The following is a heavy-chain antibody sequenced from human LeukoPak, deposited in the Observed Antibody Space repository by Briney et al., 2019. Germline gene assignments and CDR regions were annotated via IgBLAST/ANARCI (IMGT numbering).Heavy chain of an antibody. CDR1: GGTFSSYA. J-gene: IGHJ3*02. Sequence: GASVKVSCKASGGTFSSYAISWVRQAPGQGLEWMGGIIPIFGTANYAQKFQGRVTITTDESTSTAYMELSSLRSEDTAVYYCARQGLGYCSSTSCQGGAFDIWGQGTMVTVSS. CDR3: ARQGLGYCSSTSCQGGAFDI. D-gene: IGHD2-2*01. CDR2: IIPIFGTA. V-gene: IGHV1-69*05.